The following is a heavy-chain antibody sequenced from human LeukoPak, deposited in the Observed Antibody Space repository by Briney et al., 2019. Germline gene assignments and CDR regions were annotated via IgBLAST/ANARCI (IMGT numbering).Heavy chain of an antibody. CDR3: ARQWGYCSSTSCYTDY. J-gene: IGHJ4*02. V-gene: IGHV4-39*01. D-gene: IGHD2-2*02. CDR1: GGSISSSSYY. CDR2: IYYSGST. Sequence: SETLSLTCTVSGGSISSSSYYWGWTRQPPGKGLEWIGSIYYSGSTYYNPSLKSRVIIPIDTSKNQFSLKLSSVTAADTAVYYCARQWGYCSSTSCYTDYWGQGTLVTVSS.